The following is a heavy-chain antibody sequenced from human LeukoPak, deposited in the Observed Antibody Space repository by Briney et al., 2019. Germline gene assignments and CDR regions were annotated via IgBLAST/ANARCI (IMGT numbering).Heavy chain of an antibody. V-gene: IGHV3-7*01. D-gene: IGHD2-2*01. CDR2: IKQDGSEK. Sequence: GGSLRLSCAASGFTFSTYWMSRVRQAPGRGLEWVANIKQDGSEKYYVDSVKGRFTISRDNPKNSLYLQMNSLRAEDTAVYYCARRRCSSSSCFFDYWGQGTLVTVSS. CDR3: ARRRCSSSSCFFDY. J-gene: IGHJ4*02. CDR1: GFTFSTYW.